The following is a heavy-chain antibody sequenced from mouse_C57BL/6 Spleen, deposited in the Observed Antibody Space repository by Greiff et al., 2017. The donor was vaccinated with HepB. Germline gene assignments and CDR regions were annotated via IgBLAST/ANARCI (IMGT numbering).Heavy chain of an antibody. V-gene: IGHV5-17*01. J-gene: IGHJ4*01. D-gene: IGHD3-1*01. CDR2: ISSGSSNI. CDR3: ASALGDAMDY. Sequence: EVKVVESGGGLVKPGGSLKLSCAASGFTFSDYGMHWVRQAPEKGLEWVAYISSGSSNIYYADTVKGRFTISRDNAKNTLFLQMTSLRSEDTAMYYCASALGDAMDYWGQGTSVTVSS. CDR1: GFTFSDYG.